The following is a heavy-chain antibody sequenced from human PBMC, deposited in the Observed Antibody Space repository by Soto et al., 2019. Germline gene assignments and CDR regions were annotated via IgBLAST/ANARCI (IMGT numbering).Heavy chain of an antibody. J-gene: IGHJ6*02. CDR1: GYSFTSYW. CDR3: ARLSESLLRFLEWNARHYYGMDV. Sequence: PGESLKISCKGSGYSFTSYWISWVRQMPGKGLEWMGRIDPSDSYTNYSPSFQGHVTISADKSISTAYLQWSSLKASDTAMYYCARLSESLLRFLEWNARHYYGMDVWGQGTTVTVSS. D-gene: IGHD3-3*01. CDR2: IDPSDSYT. V-gene: IGHV5-10-1*01.